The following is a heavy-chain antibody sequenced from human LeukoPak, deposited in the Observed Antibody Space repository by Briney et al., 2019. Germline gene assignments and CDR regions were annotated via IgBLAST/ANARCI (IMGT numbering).Heavy chain of an antibody. D-gene: IGHD2/OR15-2a*01. Sequence: GGSLRLSCTVSGFTLSSYEMSWIRQAPGKGLEWVSSIEYSETSTHYADSVKGRFTISRDNAKNTLYLQMNSLRAEDTAVYYCARDWFHAIDYWGQGTLVTVSS. CDR1: GFTLSSYE. J-gene: IGHJ4*02. CDR2: IEYSETST. V-gene: IGHV3-74*01. CDR3: ARDWFHAIDY.